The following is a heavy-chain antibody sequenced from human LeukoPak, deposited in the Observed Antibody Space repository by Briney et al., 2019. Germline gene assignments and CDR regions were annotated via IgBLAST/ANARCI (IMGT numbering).Heavy chain of an antibody. Sequence: ASVKVSCKASGYTFTSYGISWVRQAPGQGLEWMGWISAYNGNTNYAQKFQGRVTMTRDTSLSTAYMELSSLRSDDTAVYYCARGSRIVGAREAFAVWGQGTMVTVSS. CDR3: ARGSRIVGAREAFAV. D-gene: IGHD1-26*01. J-gene: IGHJ3*01. CDR1: GYTFTSYG. V-gene: IGHV1-18*01. CDR2: ISAYNGNT.